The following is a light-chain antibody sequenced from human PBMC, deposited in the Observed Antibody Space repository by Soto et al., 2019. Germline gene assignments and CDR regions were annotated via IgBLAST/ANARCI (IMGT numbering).Light chain of an antibody. V-gene: IGKV3-11*01. CDR2: GAS. CDR3: QQRSATWT. CDR1: QSVNTY. J-gene: IGKJ1*01. Sequence: EIVLTQSPPTLSLSPGERATVSCRTSQSVNTYLAWYQQKPGQAPSLLIYGASNRTPGIPNRFSASGSGTDSTLTISSLQPEDFAVYYCQQRSATWTFGQGTRVEI.